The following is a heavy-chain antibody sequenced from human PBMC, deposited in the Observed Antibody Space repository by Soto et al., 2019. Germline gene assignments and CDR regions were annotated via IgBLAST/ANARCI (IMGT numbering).Heavy chain of an antibody. CDR2: LYNAGST. D-gene: IGHD2-21*02. J-gene: IGHJ6*02. CDR1: GGSISRYY. CDR3: ARDLWGYCGTDCYPLDV. V-gene: IGHV4-59*01. Sequence: SETLSLTCTVSGGSISRYYWSWIRQPPGKGLEWIGYLYNAGSTIYNPSLKSRVTISVDMSQNQLSLNLNYVTAADTAVYYCARDLWGYCGTDCYPLDVWGQGTTVTVSS.